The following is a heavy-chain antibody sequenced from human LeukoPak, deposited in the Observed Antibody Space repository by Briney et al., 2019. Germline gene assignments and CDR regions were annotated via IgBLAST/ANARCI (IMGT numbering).Heavy chain of an antibody. Sequence: PGGSLRLSCAASGFTFSRYWISWVRQPQGKWLEWVANIKQEGSETYSVHSVTGRFTISRDTATKSLSLQMNRLRAEATAVYYCARMSRGIQSPRCGQGTLVTV. D-gene: IGHD5-18*01. CDR1: GFTFSRYW. CDR2: IKQEGSET. V-gene: IGHV3-7*01. CDR3: ARMSRGIQSPR. J-gene: IGHJ4*02.